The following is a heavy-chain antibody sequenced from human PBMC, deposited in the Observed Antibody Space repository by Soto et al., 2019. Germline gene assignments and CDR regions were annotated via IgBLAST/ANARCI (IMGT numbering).Heavy chain of an antibody. CDR1: GFTFSNAW. CDR3: TTEVFVPERGGWYRNEIDY. Sequence: GGSLRLSCAASGFTFSNAWMNWVRQAPGKGLEWVGRIKSKTDGGTTDYAAPVKGRFTISRDDSKNTLYLQMNSLKTEDTAVYYCTTEVFVPERGGWYRNEIDYWGQGTLVTVSS. V-gene: IGHV3-15*07. J-gene: IGHJ4*02. CDR2: IKSKTDGGTT. D-gene: IGHD6-19*01.